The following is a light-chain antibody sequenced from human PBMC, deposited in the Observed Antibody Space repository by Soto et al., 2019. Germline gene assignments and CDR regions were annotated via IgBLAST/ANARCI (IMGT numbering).Light chain of an antibody. CDR3: QQYNSYPVT. V-gene: IGKV1-5*03. J-gene: IGKJ1*01. CDR1: QSISRW. Sequence: DIQMTQTPSTLSASVGDRVTITCRASQSISRWLAWYRQKPGKAPNLLIYKASSLESGVPSRFSGSGSGTEFTITISSLQTDDFATYYCQQYNSYPVTFGQGTKVEVK. CDR2: KAS.